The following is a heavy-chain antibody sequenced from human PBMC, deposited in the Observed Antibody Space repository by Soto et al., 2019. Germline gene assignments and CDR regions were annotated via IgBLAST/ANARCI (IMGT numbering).Heavy chain of an antibody. D-gene: IGHD3-3*01. J-gene: IGHJ3*02. CDR1: GYPVTAYY. CDR3: VRGGGVGVAGSAAFDM. V-gene: IGHV1-2*02. Sequence: QLHLVQSGAVVKKPGASVTVSCSASGYPVTAYYMHWVRQAPGRGLEWMGGINPATGAAKYTQTFQGRVTMTRATSTRTVFMELRGLTSEDTAVFYCVRGGGVGVAGSAAFDMWGQGTLVTVSS. CDR2: INPATGAA.